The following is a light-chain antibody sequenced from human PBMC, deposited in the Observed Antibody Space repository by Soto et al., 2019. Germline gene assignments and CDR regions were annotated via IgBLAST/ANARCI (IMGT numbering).Light chain of an antibody. J-gene: IGKJ1*01. Sequence: EIAVTQSPGTLSLSPEERATLSCRASQSVISTYLAWYQQKPGQAPRLLIYGASSRATGIPDRFSGSGSGTDFTLTISRLEPEDFAVYYCQQYRDSLGTFGQGTKVEIK. CDR3: QQYRDSLGT. CDR2: GAS. CDR1: QSVISTY. V-gene: IGKV3-20*01.